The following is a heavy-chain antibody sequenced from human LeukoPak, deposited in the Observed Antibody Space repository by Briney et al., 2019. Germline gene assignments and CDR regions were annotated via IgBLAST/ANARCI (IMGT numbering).Heavy chain of an antibody. CDR3: ARDPGSTGNY. D-gene: IGHD1-14*01. J-gene: IGHJ4*02. CDR1: GFTLRSYS. V-gene: IGHV3-48*01. Sequence: KAGGSLRLSCAVSGFTLRSYSMNWVRQAPGKGLEWVAFISITSSKIYYADSVKGRFTVSRDNAENSLYLQMNSLRAEDTAVYYCARDPGSTGNYWGQGTLVTVSS. CDR2: ISITSSKI.